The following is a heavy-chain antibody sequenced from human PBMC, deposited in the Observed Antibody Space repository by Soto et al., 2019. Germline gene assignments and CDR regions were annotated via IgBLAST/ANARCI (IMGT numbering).Heavy chain of an antibody. Sequence: SQTLSLTCTVSGGSISSSSYYWGWIRQPPGKGPEWIGSIYYSGSTYYNPSLKSRVTISVDTSKNQFSLKLSSVTAADTAVYYCARSEATGLDYWGQGTLVTVSS. D-gene: IGHD1-26*01. CDR2: IYYSGST. CDR3: ARSEATGLDY. V-gene: IGHV4-39*07. J-gene: IGHJ4*02. CDR1: GGSISSSSYY.